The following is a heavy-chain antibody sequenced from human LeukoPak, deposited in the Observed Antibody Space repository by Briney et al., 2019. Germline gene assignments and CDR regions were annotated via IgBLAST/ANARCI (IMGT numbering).Heavy chain of an antibody. Sequence: SETLSLTCAVYGGSFSTYYWSWIRQLPGKGLEWIGDINHRGSTNYNPSLKSRVTISLDTSKNQFSLKLNSVTAADTAVYYCANSERSGSYPYYFDCWGQGTLVTVSS. J-gene: IGHJ4*02. CDR3: ANSERSGSYPYYFDC. V-gene: IGHV4-34*01. D-gene: IGHD3-10*01. CDR2: INHRGST. CDR1: GGSFSTYY.